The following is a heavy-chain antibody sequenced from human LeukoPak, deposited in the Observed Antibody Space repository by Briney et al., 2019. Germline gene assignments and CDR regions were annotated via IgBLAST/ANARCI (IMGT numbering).Heavy chain of an antibody. V-gene: IGHV3-7*01. CDR1: GFTFSSYA. Sequence: GGSLRLSCAASGFTFSSYAMHWVRQAPGKGLEWVANIKLDGSEKNYVDSVKGRFTISRDNAKNSVYLQMNSLRAEDTAVYYCARGGTATYYFDYWGQGTLVTVSS. J-gene: IGHJ4*02. CDR3: ARGGTATYYFDY. CDR2: IKLDGSEK. D-gene: IGHD3-16*01.